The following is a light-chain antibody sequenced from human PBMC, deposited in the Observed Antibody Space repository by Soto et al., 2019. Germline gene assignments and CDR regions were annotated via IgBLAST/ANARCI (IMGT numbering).Light chain of an antibody. J-gene: IGKJ2*01. CDR3: QQSYSTPHS. CDR2: AAS. V-gene: IGKV1-39*01. Sequence: DIQMTQSPSSLSASVGDRVTITCRASQSISSYLNWYQQKPGKAPKLLIYAASSLQSGVPSRFSGSGSGTGFTLTISSLQPEDFATYYCQQSYSTPHSSGQGTTLAIK. CDR1: QSISSY.